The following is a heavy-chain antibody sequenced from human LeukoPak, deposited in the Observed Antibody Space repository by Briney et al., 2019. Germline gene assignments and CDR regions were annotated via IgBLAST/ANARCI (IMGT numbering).Heavy chain of an antibody. V-gene: IGHV3-33*01. D-gene: IGHD3-10*01. Sequence: GRSLRLSCAASGFTFSSHGMRWVRQAPGKGLEWVALIWYDGSNKYNADSVKGRFTISRDNSKNTLHLQMNSLRAEDTAVYYCARDQGKGSGSYYGMDFWGQGSLVTVSS. CDR2: IWYDGSNK. CDR3: ARDQGKGSGSYYGMDF. CDR1: GFTFSSHG. J-gene: IGHJ4*02.